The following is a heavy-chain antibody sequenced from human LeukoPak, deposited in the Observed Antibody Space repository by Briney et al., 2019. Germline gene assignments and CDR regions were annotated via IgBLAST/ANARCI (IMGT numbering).Heavy chain of an antibody. Sequence: SETLSLTCTVSGASISSYYWSWIRQPPGKGLEWIGYIYYSGSTNYNPSLKSRVTISVDTSRNQISLRLSSVTAADTAVYYCARGNFGGNNYYNYYMDVWGKGITVTISS. CDR2: IYYSGST. V-gene: IGHV4-59*01. D-gene: IGHD4-23*01. J-gene: IGHJ6*03. CDR3: ARGNFGGNNYYNYYMDV. CDR1: GASISSYY.